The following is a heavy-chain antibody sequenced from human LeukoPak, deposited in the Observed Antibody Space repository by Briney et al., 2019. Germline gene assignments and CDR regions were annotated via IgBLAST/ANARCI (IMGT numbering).Heavy chain of an antibody. Sequence: GASVKVSCKASGYTFTDYYLHWLRQAPGQGLEWMGWMHPNSGGTNYAQNFQGRVTMTRDTSISTAYMELSRLRSDDTAVYYCASWELLPRGYFDYWGQGTLVTVSS. J-gene: IGHJ4*02. CDR1: GYTFTDYY. CDR3: ASWELLPRGYFDY. CDR2: MHPNSGGT. V-gene: IGHV1-2*02. D-gene: IGHD1-26*01.